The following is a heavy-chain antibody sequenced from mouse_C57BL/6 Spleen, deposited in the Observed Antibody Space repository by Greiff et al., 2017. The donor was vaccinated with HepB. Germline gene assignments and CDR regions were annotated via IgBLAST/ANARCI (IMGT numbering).Heavy chain of an antibody. J-gene: IGHJ2*01. CDR3: ARGGITTVVATNFDY. CDR2: IYIGNGYT. CDR1: GYTFTSYG. D-gene: IGHD1-1*01. V-gene: IGHV1-58*01. Sequence: DVKLQESGAELVRPGSSVKMSCKTSGYTFTSYGINWVKQRPGQGLEWIGYIYIGNGYTEYNEKFKGKAILTSDTSTSTDYMQLSSLTSEDSAIYFGARGGITTVVATNFDYWGQGTTLTVSS.